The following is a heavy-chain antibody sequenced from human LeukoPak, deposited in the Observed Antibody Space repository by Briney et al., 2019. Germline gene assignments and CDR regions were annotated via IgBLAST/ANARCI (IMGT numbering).Heavy chain of an antibody. D-gene: IGHD3-22*01. V-gene: IGHV3-74*01. CDR2: INSDGSST. CDR3: ARDREDYYDSSGYYYRALDY. J-gene: IGHJ4*02. CDR1: GFTFSSYW. Sequence: GGSLRLSCAASGFTFSSYWMHWVRQAPGKGLVWVSRINSDGSSTSYADSVKGRFTISRDNAKNTLYLQMNSLRAEDTAVYYCARDREDYYDSSGYYYRALDYWGQGTLVTVSS.